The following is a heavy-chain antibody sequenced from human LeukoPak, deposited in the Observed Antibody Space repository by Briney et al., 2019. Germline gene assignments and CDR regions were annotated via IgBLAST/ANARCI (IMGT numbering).Heavy chain of an antibody. D-gene: IGHD2-2*01. J-gene: IGHJ4*02. CDR1: GGSVSSTTYF. CDR3: ARGLHSTMPYWGY. CDR2: INYSGST. Sequence: SETLSLTCTVSGGSVSSTTYFWSWMRQPPGKGLEGIASINYSGSTNYNPSLKSRVTISVDKSKNQVSLKLSSVTAADTAVYYCARGLHSTMPYWGYWGQGTLVTVSS. V-gene: IGHV4-39*07.